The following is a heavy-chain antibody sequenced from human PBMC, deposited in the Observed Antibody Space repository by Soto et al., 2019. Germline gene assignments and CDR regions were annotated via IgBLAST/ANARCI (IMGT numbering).Heavy chain of an antibody. D-gene: IGHD6-19*01. CDR1: GFTFSGYS. Sequence: LGGSLRLSCVGSGFTFSGYSMAWVRQAPGRGLEWVASISSRSTNIDYADSVKGRFTISRDNAKNLVSLQMSSLRGEDTALYYCAKFTEPGYSSIWYYFEYWGQGPQVPVSS. CDR2: ISSRSTNI. J-gene: IGHJ4*02. V-gene: IGHV3-21*06. CDR3: AKFTEPGYSSIWYYFEY.